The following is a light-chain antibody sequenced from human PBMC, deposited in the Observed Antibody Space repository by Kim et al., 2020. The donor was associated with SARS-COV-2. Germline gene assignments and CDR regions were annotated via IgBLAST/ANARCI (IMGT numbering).Light chain of an antibody. V-gene: IGKV3-15*01. CDR3: QQYKNWPYT. J-gene: IGKJ2*01. CDR1: GVSRH. Sequence: STGERATPPLRARSGVSRHLARYQEEPGQGPRLLILGGFTRATGIPARFSGSGSGTEFTLTINSLQSEDFAVYYCQQYKNWPYTFGQGTKLEI. CDR2: GGF.